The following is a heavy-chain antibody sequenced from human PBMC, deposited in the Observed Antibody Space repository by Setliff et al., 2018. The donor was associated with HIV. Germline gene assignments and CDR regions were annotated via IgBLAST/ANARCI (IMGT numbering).Heavy chain of an antibody. V-gene: IGHV1-69*13. CDR1: GGTFSTSA. CDR3: ARSSTISHYYMDV. D-gene: IGHD3-3*01. J-gene: IGHJ6*03. CDR2: IIPILGTP. Sequence: GASVKVSCKASGGTFSTSALSWVRQAPGQGLEWMGGIIPILGTPKYAQKFQGRVTITADESTSTAYMELSSLRSEDTAVYYCARSSTISHYYMDVWGKGTTVTVSS.